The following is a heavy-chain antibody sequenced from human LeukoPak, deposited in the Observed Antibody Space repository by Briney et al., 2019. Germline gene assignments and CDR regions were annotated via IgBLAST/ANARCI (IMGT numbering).Heavy chain of an antibody. D-gene: IGHD3-3*01. CDR3: AGIPVFGVVLHQEPV. CDR1: GGTFSSYD. Sequence: ASVKVSCKASGGTFSSYDISWVRQAPGQGLEWMGGIMPMFGKTNYAQKFQGRVTTTADKSTNTVYMELSSLRFDDTAVYFCAGIPVFGVVLHQEPVWGKGTTVTVSS. J-gene: IGHJ6*03. V-gene: IGHV1-69*06. CDR2: IMPMFGKT.